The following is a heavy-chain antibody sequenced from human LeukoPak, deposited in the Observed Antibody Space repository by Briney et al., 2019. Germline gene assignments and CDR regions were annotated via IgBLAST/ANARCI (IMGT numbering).Heavy chain of an antibody. D-gene: IGHD3-22*01. V-gene: IGHV1-69*04. CDR1: GYTFTSYD. J-gene: IGHJ4*02. CDR3: ARSKGYDSSGYYYHYFDY. CDR2: IIPILGIA. Sequence: VASVKVSCKASGYTFTSYDINWVRQATGQGLEWMGRIIPILGIANYAQKFQGRVTITADKSTSTAYMELSSLRSEDTAVYYCARSKGYDSSGYYYHYFDYWGQGTLVTVSS.